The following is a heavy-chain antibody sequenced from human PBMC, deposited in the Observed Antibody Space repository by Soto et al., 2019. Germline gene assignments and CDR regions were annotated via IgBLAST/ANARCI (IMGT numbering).Heavy chain of an antibody. CDR2: ISNDGNRQ. V-gene: IGHV3-30-3*01. CDR3: ARDIYSYGSVGTPDI. CDR1: GFSFSSQA. Sequence: GSLRLSCVASGFSFSSQAMHWVRQAPGKGLEWVAAISNDGNRQLYADSVKDRFTTSRDNSRNTLDLQMNNLRTEDTGVYFCARDIYSYGSVGTPDIWGQGTMVTVSS. D-gene: IGHD5-18*01. J-gene: IGHJ3*02.